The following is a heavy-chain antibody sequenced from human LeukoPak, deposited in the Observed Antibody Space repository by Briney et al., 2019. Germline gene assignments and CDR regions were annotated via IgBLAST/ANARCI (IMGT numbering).Heavy chain of an antibody. CDR1: GYTLTELS. D-gene: IGHD6-6*01. J-gene: IGHJ4*02. V-gene: IGHV1-24*01. CDR3: ATTGGSSIAAIAFDY. Sequence: ASAKVSCKVSGYTLTELSMHWVRQAPGKGLEWMGGFDPEDGETIYAQKFQGRVTMTEDTSTDTAYMELSSLRSEDTAVYYCATTGGSSIAAIAFDYWGQGTLVTVSS. CDR2: FDPEDGET.